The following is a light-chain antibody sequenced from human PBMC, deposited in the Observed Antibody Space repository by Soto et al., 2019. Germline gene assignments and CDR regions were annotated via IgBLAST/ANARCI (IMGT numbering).Light chain of an antibody. Sequence: DIQLTQSPSFLSASAGDRSTITCLASQGISSFLAWYQQKPGRAPKLLIYAASTLQSGVTSRFSGSGSGTEFTLTITSLQPEDFATYYCQPLNFFPITFGQGTRLEIK. J-gene: IGKJ5*01. CDR3: QPLNFFPIT. CDR2: AAS. CDR1: QGISSF. V-gene: IGKV1-9*01.